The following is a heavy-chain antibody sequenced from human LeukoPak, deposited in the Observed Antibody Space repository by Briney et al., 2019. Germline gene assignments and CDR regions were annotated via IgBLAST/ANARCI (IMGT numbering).Heavy chain of an antibody. CDR2: ISYDGSNK. V-gene: IGHV3-30*14. Sequence: GRSLRLSCAASGFTFSSYAMHWVRQAPGKGLEWVAVISYDGSNKYYADSVKRRFSISRDNSKNTLYLQMNSLRADDTAVYYCARGITRGHNYYYYYMDVWGKGTTVTVSS. J-gene: IGHJ6*03. CDR3: ARGITRGHNYYYYYMDV. D-gene: IGHD7-27*01. CDR1: GFTFSSYA.